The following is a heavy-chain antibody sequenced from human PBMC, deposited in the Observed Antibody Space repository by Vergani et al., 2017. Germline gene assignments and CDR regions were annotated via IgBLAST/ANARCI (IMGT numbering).Heavy chain of an antibody. CDR2: ISSSSSYI. Sequence: EVQLLESGGGLVQPGGSLRLSCAASGFTFSNYAMTWVRQAPGKGLEWVSSISSSSSYIYYADSVKGRFTISRDNAKNSLYLQMNSLRAEDTAVYYCARVDLDCTNGVCYPDFDYWGQGTLVTVSS. J-gene: IGHJ4*02. D-gene: IGHD2-8*01. CDR1: GFTFSNYA. CDR3: ARVDLDCTNGVCYPDFDY. V-gene: IGHV3-21*01.